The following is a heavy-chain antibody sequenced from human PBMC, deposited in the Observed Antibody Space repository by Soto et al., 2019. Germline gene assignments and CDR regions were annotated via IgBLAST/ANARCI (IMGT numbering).Heavy chain of an antibody. CDR2: INQDGSEK. V-gene: IGHV3-7*01. CDR1: GFTFSSYW. J-gene: IGHJ4*02. D-gene: IGHD6-13*01. CDR3: ARDARRGYSSSWYYFAY. Sequence: EVQLVESGGGLVQPGGSLRLSCAASGFTFSSYWMSWVRQAPGKGLEWVANINQDGSEKYYVDSVKARFTISRKNAKNPLYLQMTGLRAEDTAVYYCARDARRGYSSSWYYFAYWGQGTLVTVSS.